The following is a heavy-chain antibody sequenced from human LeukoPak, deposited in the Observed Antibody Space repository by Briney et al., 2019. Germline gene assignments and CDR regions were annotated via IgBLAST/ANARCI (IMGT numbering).Heavy chain of an antibody. D-gene: IGHD3-10*01. CDR2: IIPMLNIP. CDR1: GGTFNNYA. J-gene: IGHJ5*02. V-gene: IGHV1-69*04. CDR3: ARDPHASGSRMRWLDP. Sequence: SVKVSCKASGGTFNNYAISWVRQAPGHGLEWMGRIIPMLNIPNYAPKFLGRVTITADKSTSTAYMELTRLTSEDTATYYCARDPHASGSRMRWLDPWGQGTLVTVSS.